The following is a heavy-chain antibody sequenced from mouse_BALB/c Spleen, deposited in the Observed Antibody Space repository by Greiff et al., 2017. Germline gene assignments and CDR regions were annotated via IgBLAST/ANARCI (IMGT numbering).Heavy chain of an antibody. V-gene: IGHV5-12-1*01. D-gene: IGHD1-1*01. CDR2: ISSGGGST. J-gene: IGHJ3*01. CDR1: GFAFSSYD. CDR3: ARHYYGRAWFAY. Sequence: EVQGVESGGGLVKPGGSLKLSCAASGFAFSSYDMSWVRQTPEKRLEWVAYISSGGGSTYYPDTVKGRFTISRDNAKNTLYLQMSSLKSEDTAMYYCARHYYGRAWFAYWGQGTLVTVSA.